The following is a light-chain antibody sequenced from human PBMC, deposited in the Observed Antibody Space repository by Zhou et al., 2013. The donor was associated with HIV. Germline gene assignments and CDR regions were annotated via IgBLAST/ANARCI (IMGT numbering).Light chain of an antibody. Sequence: DIQLTQSPSSVSASIGVRVTISCRASQDTGGYVAWYQEKAGKAPKLLIYKASSLESGVPSRFSGSGSGTEFTLTISSLQPDDFATYYCQQYHAYPITFGQGTRLDI. CDR1: QDTGGY. CDR3: QQYHAYPIT. V-gene: IGKV1-5*03. J-gene: IGKJ5*01. CDR2: KAS.